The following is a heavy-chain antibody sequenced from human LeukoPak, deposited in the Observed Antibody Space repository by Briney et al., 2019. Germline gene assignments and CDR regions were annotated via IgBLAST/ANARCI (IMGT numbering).Heavy chain of an antibody. J-gene: IGHJ4*02. CDR3: ASPLY. CDR1: GXXFXXYW. V-gene: IGHV5-10-1*01. CDR2: XXPXXSYT. Sequence: GESLKISCKGSGXXFXXYWXTXXXXMPXXXXEWXGRXXPXXSYTNYSPSFQGHVTISADKSISTAYLQWSSLXASDTAMYYCASPLYWGQGTLVTVSS.